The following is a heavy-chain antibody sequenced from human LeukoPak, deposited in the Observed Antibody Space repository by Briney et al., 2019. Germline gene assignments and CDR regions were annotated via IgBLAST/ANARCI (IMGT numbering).Heavy chain of an antibody. CDR3: AGETSTSDFNALDV. Sequence: PGGSLRLSCVASGFNFRDHEMNWVRQAPGKGLEWVSKIHNNGAISYANSVKGRFIISRDNAWSSLYLQMNNLRAEDTALYFCAGETSTSDFNALDVWGQGTVVTVS. CDR2: IHNNGAI. J-gene: IGHJ3*01. V-gene: IGHV3-69-1*01. CDR1: GFNFRDHE. D-gene: IGHD2-2*01.